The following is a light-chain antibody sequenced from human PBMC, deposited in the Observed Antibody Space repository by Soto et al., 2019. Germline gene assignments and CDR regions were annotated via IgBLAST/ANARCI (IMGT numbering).Light chain of an antibody. CDR1: SSNIGAGSD. Sequence: QSVLTQPPSVSAAPGQRVTISCTGSSSNIGAGSDVHWYQQLPGTAPKLLIYSNTNRPSGVPDRFSGSKSGTSASLAISGLQSEDEADYYCAAWDDSLNAWVFGGGTQLTVL. CDR2: SNT. V-gene: IGLV1-40*01. CDR3: AAWDDSLNAWV. J-gene: IGLJ3*02.